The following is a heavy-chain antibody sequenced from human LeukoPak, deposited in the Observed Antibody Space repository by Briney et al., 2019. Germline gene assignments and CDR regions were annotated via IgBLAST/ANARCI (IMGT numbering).Heavy chain of an antibody. CDR3: AKGGTGTTDWFDP. D-gene: IGHD1-7*01. Sequence: PGGSLRLSCAASGFTFSNFAMSWVRQAPGKGLEWVSTIRSGSATTYYADSVKGRFTISRDNSKNTLYLQMTSLRAGDTAVYYCAKGGTGTTDWFDPWGQGTLVTVSS. CDR2: IRSGSATT. V-gene: IGHV3-23*01. J-gene: IGHJ5*02. CDR1: GFTFSNFA.